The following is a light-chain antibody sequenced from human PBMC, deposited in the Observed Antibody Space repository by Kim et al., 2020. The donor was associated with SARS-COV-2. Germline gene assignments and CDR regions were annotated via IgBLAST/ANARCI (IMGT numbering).Light chain of an antibody. J-gene: IGKJ1*01. Sequence: DIQMAQSPSSVSASVGDRVTITCRASQGISNSLAWYRQKPGKVPMLLIYGASTLRSGVPSRFRGSGSGTDFTLTISSLQPEDAATYYCQKYNSAPWTFGQGTKVDIK. CDR1: QGISNS. CDR3: QKYNSAPWT. CDR2: GAS. V-gene: IGKV1-27*01.